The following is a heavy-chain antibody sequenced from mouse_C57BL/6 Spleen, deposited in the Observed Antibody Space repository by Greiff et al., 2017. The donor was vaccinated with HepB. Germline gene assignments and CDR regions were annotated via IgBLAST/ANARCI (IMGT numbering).Heavy chain of an antibody. Sequence: VQLQQPGAELVMPGASVKLSCKASGYTFTSYWMHWVKQRPGQGLEWIGEIDPSDSYTNYNQKFKGKSTLTVDKSSSTAYMQLSSLTSEDSAVYYCARKGHGKNYFDYWGQGTTLTVSS. CDR2: IDPSDSYT. V-gene: IGHV1-69*01. J-gene: IGHJ2*01. CDR1: GYTFTSYW. D-gene: IGHD2-1*01. CDR3: ARKGHGKNYFDY.